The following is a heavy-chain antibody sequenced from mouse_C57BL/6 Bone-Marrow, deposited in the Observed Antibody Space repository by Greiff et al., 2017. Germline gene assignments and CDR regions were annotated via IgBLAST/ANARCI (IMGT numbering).Heavy chain of an antibody. V-gene: IGHV1-72*01. CDR2: IDPNSGGS. D-gene: IGHD1-2*01. CDR1: GYTFTSYW. J-gene: IGHJ3*01. Sequence: QVQLQQPGAELVKPGASVKLSCKASGYTFTSYWMDWVKQRPGRGLEWIGRIDPNSGGSTYNEKFKSKATLPVDKPSSTAYMQLSSLTSDDSAVYYCARDYYGPAWFAYWGQGTLVTVSA. CDR3: ARDYYGPAWFAY.